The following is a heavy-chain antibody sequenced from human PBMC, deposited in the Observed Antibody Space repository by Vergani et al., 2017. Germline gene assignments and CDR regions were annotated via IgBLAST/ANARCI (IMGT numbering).Heavy chain of an antibody. CDR2: IYTSGST. J-gene: IGHJ5*02. CDR1: GGSISSSSYY. D-gene: IGHD6-13*01. V-gene: IGHV4-39*07. Sequence: QLQLQESGPGLVKPSETLSLTCTVSGGSISSSSYYWGWIRQPPGKGLEWIGSIYTSGSTNYNPSLKSRVTMSVDTSKNQFSLKLSSVTAADTAVYYCARDLGIAAAGWRWFDPWGQGTLVTVSS. CDR3: ARDLGIAAAGWRWFDP.